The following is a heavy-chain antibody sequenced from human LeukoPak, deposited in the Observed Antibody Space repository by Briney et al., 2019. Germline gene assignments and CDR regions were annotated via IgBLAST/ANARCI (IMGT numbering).Heavy chain of an antibody. J-gene: IGHJ3*02. CDR1: GFTFSSYS. D-gene: IGHD1-26*01. V-gene: IGHV3-21*01. CDR3: ARDVELRPAFDI. CDR2: ISSSSSYI. Sequence: PGGSLRLSCAASGFTFSSYSMNWVRQAPGKGLEWVSSISSSSSYIYYADSGKGRFTISRDNAKNPLYLQMNSLRAEDTAVYYCARDVELRPAFDIWGQGTMVTVSS.